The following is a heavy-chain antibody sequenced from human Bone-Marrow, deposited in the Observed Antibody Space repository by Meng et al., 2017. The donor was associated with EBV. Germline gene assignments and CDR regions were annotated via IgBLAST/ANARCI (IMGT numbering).Heavy chain of an antibody. V-gene: IGHV3-33*06. Sequence: QVQLVDSGGGVAQPGRSLSPSCAVSGVTFSSDGIHWVRQAPDKGLEWVALIWYDGSNKFYANSVKGRFTISRDNSKSTLYLQRNSLRPEDTAVYYCAKESAAAGQESYFDFWGQGNLVTVSS. D-gene: IGHD6-13*01. CDR1: GVTFSSDG. CDR3: AKESAAAGQESYFDF. J-gene: IGHJ4*02. CDR2: IWYDGSNK.